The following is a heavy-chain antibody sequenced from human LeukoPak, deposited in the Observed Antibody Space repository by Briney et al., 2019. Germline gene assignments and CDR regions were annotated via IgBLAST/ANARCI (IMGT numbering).Heavy chain of an antibody. V-gene: IGHV3-9*03. CDR3: AKDIFAGYCSGGSCYGAFDI. Sequence: PGGSLGLSCAASGFTFDDYAMHWVRQAPGKGLEWVSGSSWNSGSIGYADSVKGRFTISRDNAKNSLYLQMNSLRAEDMALYYCAKDIFAGYCSGGSCYGAFDIWGQGTMVTVSS. CDR1: GFTFDDYA. CDR2: SSWNSGSI. D-gene: IGHD2-15*01. J-gene: IGHJ3*02.